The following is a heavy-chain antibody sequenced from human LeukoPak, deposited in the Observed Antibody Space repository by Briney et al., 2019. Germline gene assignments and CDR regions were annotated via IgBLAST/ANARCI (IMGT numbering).Heavy chain of an antibody. CDR3: ARDREQLDVYYYYGMDV. V-gene: IGHV3-11*01. CDR2: SSSSGSTI. CDR1: GFTFSDYY. Sequence: PGGSLRLSCAASGFTFSDYYMSWIRQAPGKGLEWVSYSSSSGSTIYYADSVKGRFTISRDNAKNSLYLQMNSLRAEDTAVYYCARDREQLDVYYYYGMDVWGQGTTVTVSS. J-gene: IGHJ6*02. D-gene: IGHD6-13*01.